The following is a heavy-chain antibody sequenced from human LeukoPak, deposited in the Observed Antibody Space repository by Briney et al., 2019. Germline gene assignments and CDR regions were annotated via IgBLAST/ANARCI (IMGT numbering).Heavy chain of an antibody. CDR1: GGTFSSYG. J-gene: IGHJ4*02. CDR2: IIPIFGIA. CDR3: AREGYDSSGQSGIFVY. D-gene: IGHD3-22*01. Sequence: ASVKVSCKASGGTFSSYGISWVRQAPGQGLEWMGRIIPIFGIANYAQKFQGRVTITADKSTSTAYMELSSLRSEDTAVYYCAREGYDSSGQSGIFVYWGQGTLVTVSS. V-gene: IGHV1-69*04.